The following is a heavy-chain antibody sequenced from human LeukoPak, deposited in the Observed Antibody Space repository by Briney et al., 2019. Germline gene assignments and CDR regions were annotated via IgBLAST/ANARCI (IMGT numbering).Heavy chain of an antibody. CDR1: GGSFSNYY. CDR3: ARRWNYGRNYYIDV. Sequence: PSETLSLTCAVYGGSFSNYYWSWIRQPPGKGLEWLAEINDSGRANYNPSLMSRVTVSVDTSKNQFSLSLTSVTATDTAVYYCARRWNYGRNYYIDVWGKGATVSVSS. J-gene: IGHJ6*03. V-gene: IGHV4-34*01. CDR2: INDSGRA. D-gene: IGHD1-7*01.